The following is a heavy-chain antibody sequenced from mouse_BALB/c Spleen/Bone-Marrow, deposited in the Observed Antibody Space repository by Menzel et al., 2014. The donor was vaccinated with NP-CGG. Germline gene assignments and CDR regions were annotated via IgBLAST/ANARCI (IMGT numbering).Heavy chain of an antibody. CDR1: GFTFSNYV. J-gene: IGHJ3*01. V-gene: IGHV5-6-5*01. D-gene: IGHD2-3*01. CDR3: ARGRGGYYEFAY. CDR2: ITSGGST. Sequence: EVQLVESGGGLVKPGGSLKPSCAASGFTFSNYVMSWVRQTPEKRLEWVASITSGGSTYYPDSVKGRFTISRDNARNILYLQMSSLRSEDTAMYYCARGRGGYYEFAYWGQGTLVTVSA.